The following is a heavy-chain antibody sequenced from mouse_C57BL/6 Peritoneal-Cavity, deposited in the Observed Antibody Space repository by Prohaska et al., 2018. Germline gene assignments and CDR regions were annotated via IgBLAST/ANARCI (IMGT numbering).Heavy chain of an antibody. CDR3: ARGGFLYAMDY. V-gene: IGHV4-1*01. Sequence: EVKLLQSGGGLVQPGGSLKLSCAASGIDFSRYWMSWVRRAPGKGLEWIGEINPDSSTINYETALKDKFIISRDHAKNKLYLQMSKVRSEDTALYYCARGGFLYAMDYWGQGTSVTVSS. J-gene: IGHJ4*01. CDR2: INPDSSTI. CDR1: GIDFSRYW.